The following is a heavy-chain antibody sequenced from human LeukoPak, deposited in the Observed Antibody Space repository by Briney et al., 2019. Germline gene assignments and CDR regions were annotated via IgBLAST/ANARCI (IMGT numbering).Heavy chain of an antibody. D-gene: IGHD2-15*01. V-gene: IGHV4-59*01. CDR3: ARAYRHCSGCSCYFPLCDY. Sequence: SETLSLTCTVSGGSISSYYWSWIRQPPGKGLEWIGYIYYSGSTNYNPSLKSRVTISVDTSKNQFSLKLSSVTAADTAVYYCARAYRHCSGCSCYFPLCDYWGQGTLVTVSS. J-gene: IGHJ4*02. CDR2: IYYSGST. CDR1: GGSISSYY.